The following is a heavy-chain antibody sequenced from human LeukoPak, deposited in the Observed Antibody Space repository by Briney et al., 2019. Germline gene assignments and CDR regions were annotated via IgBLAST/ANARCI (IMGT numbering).Heavy chain of an antibody. V-gene: IGHV4-4*07. J-gene: IGHJ4*02. CDR2: IYTSGST. CDR1: GGSFSGYY. D-gene: IGHD4-17*01. Sequence: SETLSLTCAVYGGSFSGYYWSWIRQPAGKGLEWIGRIYTSGSTNYNPSLKCRVTMSVDTSKNQFSLKLSSVTAADTAVYYCAREMVTTLDYWGQGTLVTVSS. CDR3: AREMVTTLDY.